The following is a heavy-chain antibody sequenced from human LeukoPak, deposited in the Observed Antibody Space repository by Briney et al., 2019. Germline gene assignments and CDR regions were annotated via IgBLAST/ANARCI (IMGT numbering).Heavy chain of an antibody. Sequence: GGSLRLSCAASGFTFSSYAMHWVRQAPGKGLEWVAVISYDGSNKYYADSVKGRFTISRDNSKNTLYLQMNSLRAEDTAVYYCARPQGFTIFGVDPMDVWGKGTTVTVSS. V-gene: IGHV3-30-3*01. CDR3: ARPQGFTIFGVDPMDV. CDR1: GFTFSSYA. D-gene: IGHD3-3*01. CDR2: ISYDGSNK. J-gene: IGHJ6*03.